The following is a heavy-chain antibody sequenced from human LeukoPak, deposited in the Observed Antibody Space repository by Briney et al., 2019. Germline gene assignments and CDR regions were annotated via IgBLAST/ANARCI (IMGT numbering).Heavy chain of an antibody. V-gene: IGHV5-51*01. Sequence: PGESLKISCKGSGYPFTSYWIGWARQMPGKGLEWMGIIYPGDSDTRYSPSFRGQVTISADKSISTAYLQWSSLKASDTAMYYCARRRASTYGPYNWFDPWGQGTLVTVSS. D-gene: IGHD3-10*01. CDR1: GYPFTSYW. J-gene: IGHJ5*02. CDR2: IYPGDSDT. CDR3: ARRRASTYGPYNWFDP.